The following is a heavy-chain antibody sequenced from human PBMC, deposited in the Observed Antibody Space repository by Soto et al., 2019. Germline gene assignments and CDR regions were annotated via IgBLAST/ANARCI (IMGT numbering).Heavy chain of an antibody. CDR1: GGSISSGGYY. CDR3: ARDTQDSGYDFWSGPHISGNYYGMDV. V-gene: IGHV4-31*03. Sequence: SETLSLTCTVSGGSISSGGYYWSWIRQHPGKGLEWIGYIYYSGSTYYNPSLKSRVTISVDTSKNQFSLKLSSVTAADTAVYYCARDTQDSGYDFWSGPHISGNYYGMDVWGQGTTVTVSS. J-gene: IGHJ6*02. D-gene: IGHD3-3*01. CDR2: IYYSGST.